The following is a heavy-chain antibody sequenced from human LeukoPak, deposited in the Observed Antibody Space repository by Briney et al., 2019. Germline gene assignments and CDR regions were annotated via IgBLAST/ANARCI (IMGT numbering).Heavy chain of an antibody. Sequence: GSLRLSCAASGFTFSSYDMHWVRQATGKGLEWVSAIITAGDTYYPGSVKGRFTISRDNSKKTLYLQMNSLRVEDTAVYYCARVDGSGYKPMDYWGEGTLVTVSS. CDR2: IITAGDT. CDR3: ARVDGSGYKPMDY. V-gene: IGHV3-13*04. D-gene: IGHD3-22*01. CDR1: GFTFSSYD. J-gene: IGHJ4*02.